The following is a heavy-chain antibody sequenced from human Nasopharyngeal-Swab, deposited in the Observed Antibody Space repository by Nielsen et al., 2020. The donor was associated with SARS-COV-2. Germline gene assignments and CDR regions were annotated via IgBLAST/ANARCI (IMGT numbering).Heavy chain of an antibody. CDR3: AKNTGYSTGWNDAFDI. D-gene: IGHD6-19*01. V-gene: IGHV3-23*01. J-gene: IGHJ3*02. CDR2: ISGSGVST. Sequence: WIRQPPGKGLEWVSSISGSGVSTYYADSVKGRFTVSRDSSKNTLYLQMSSRRAEDTAVYFCAKNTGYSTGWNDAFDIWGQGTMVTVSS.